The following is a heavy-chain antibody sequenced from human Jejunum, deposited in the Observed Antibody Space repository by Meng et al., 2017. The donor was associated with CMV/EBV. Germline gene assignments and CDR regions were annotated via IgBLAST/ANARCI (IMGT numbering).Heavy chain of an antibody. V-gene: IGHV3-48*03. CDR3: ATYNRYGYNAHFFDY. Sequence: TFVNFEMTWVRQSPGRGLEWLAYINPSGSVMEYADSVQGRFTISRDNAKNSVYVQMNNLRVEDTAVYYCATYNRYGYNAHFFDYWGQGTLVTVSS. D-gene: IGHD5-12*01. J-gene: IGHJ4*02. CDR1: TFVNFE. CDR2: INPSGSVM.